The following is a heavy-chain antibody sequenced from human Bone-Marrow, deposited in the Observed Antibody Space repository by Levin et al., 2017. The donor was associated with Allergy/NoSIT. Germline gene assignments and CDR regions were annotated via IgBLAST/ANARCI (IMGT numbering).Heavy chain of an antibody. V-gene: IGHV1-8*01. CDR2: MNPNSGNT. Sequence: ASVKVSCKASGYTFTSYDINWVRQATGQGLEWMGWMNPNSGNTGYAQKFQGRVTMTRNTSISTAYMELSSLRSEDTAVYYCARGGSPSLSADYYYYYGMDVWGQGTTVTVSS. D-gene: IGHD6-13*01. J-gene: IGHJ6*02. CDR3: ARGGSPSLSADYYYYYGMDV. CDR1: GYTFTSYD.